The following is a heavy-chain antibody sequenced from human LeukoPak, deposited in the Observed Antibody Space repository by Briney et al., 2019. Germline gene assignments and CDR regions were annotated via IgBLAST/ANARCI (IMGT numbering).Heavy chain of an antibody. V-gene: IGHV1-18*01. J-gene: IGHJ6*03. CDR1: GYTFTNYH. Sequence: ASVKVSCKASGYTFTNYHISWVRQAPGQGLEWMGWISTYNGNTNSAQKLQGRVTMTTDTSTSTAYMELRSLRSDDTAVYYCAKDPRTGYYYGYYYYYMDVWGKGTTVTISS. CDR2: ISTYNGNT. CDR3: AKDPRTGYYYGYYYYYMDV. D-gene: IGHD3-22*01.